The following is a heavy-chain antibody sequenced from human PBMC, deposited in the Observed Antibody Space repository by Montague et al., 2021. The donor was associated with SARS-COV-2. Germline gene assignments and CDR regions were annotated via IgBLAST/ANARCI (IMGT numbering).Heavy chain of an antibody. Sequence: CAISGDNVSSNSVAWSWLRQSPSRGLEWLGRTYYRSKWYSDYAPSLRGRLTVHPDASKSEFSLELNYVTPEDTAVYYCVRYSGWFYFDFWGQGTLVTVSS. CDR3: VRYSGWFYFDF. D-gene: IGHD6-19*01. V-gene: IGHV6-1*01. J-gene: IGHJ4*02. CDR1: GDNVSSNSVA. CDR2: TYYRSKWYS.